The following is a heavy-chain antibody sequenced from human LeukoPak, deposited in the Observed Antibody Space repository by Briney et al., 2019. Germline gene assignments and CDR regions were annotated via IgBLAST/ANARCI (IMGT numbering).Heavy chain of an antibody. D-gene: IGHD1-26*01. CDR2: IYTSGST. Sequence: SQTLSLTCTVSGGSISSGSYYWSWIRQPAGKGLEWIGRIYTSGSTNYNPSLKSRVTISVDTSKNQFSLKLSSVTAADTAVYYCASGVGATPFDYWGQGTLVTVSS. J-gene: IGHJ4*02. CDR3: ASGVGATPFDY. V-gene: IGHV4-61*02. CDR1: GGSISSGSYY.